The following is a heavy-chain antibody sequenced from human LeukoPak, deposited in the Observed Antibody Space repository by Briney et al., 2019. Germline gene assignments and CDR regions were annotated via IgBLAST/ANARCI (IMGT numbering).Heavy chain of an antibody. J-gene: IGHJ6*03. Sequence: SETLSLTCTVSGYSISSTYYWSWIRQPPEKGLEWIGYIYYSGSTNYNPSLKSRVTISVDTSKNQFSLKLSSVTAADTAVYYCARAGVVAGTYYYYYYMDVWGKGTTVTVSS. V-gene: IGHV4-61*01. CDR2: IYYSGST. D-gene: IGHD6-19*01. CDR3: ARAGVVAGTYYYYYYMDV. CDR1: GYSISSTYY.